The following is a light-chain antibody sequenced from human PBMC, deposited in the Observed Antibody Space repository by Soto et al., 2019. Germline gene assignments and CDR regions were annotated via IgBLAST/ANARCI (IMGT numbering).Light chain of an antibody. CDR3: QSYDISLGVHYV. CDR2: ANG. Sequence: QSALTQPPSVSGAPGQRVTISCTGSSSNIGAGHDVFWYQHLPGTAPKLLFYANGNRPSGVPDRFSASKSGTSASLAIAGLQTEDEADYYCQSYDISLGVHYVFGTGTKVTVL. V-gene: IGLV1-40*01. CDR1: SSNIGAGHD. J-gene: IGLJ1*01.